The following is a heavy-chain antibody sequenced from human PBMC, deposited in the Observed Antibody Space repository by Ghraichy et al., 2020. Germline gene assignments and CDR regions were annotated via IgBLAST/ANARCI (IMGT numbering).Heavy chain of an antibody. CDR3: ARRSRLIAVAGTSKYYFDY. CDR2: IYYSGST. D-gene: IGHD6-19*01. J-gene: IGHJ4*02. V-gene: IGHV4-59*08. CDR1: GGSISSYY. Sequence: SQTISLTCTVSGGSISSYYWSWIRQPPGKGLEWIGYIYYSGSTNYNPSLKSRVTISVDTSKNQFSLKLSSVTAADTAVYYCARRSRLIAVAGTSKYYFDYRGQGTLVTVSS.